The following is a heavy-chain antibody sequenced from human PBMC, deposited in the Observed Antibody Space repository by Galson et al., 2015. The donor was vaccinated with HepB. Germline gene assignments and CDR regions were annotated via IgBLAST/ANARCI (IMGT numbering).Heavy chain of an antibody. Sequence: QSGAEMKKPGESLRISCKGSGYSFTSYWISWVRQMPGKGLEWMGRIDPSDSYTNYSPSFQGHVTISADKSISTAYLQWSSLKASDTAMYYCARHLGSRYFDSPRGVDYWGQGTLVTVSS. J-gene: IGHJ4*02. CDR3: ARHLGSRYFDSPRGVDY. V-gene: IGHV5-10-1*01. CDR2: IDPSDSYT. CDR1: GYSFTSYW. D-gene: IGHD3-9*01.